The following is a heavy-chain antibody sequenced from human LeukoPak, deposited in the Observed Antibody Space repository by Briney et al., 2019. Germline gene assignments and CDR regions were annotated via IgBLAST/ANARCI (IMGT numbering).Heavy chain of an antibody. Sequence: SETLSLTCTVSGDSFSSATDYWAWIRQPPGKGLEWIASVDYSGGTYYNPSLESRVAISADMSKNQFSLKLTSVTGADTAVYYCAGERGEEYSSGWYKTNYFDNWGQGIRVTVSS. CDR2: VDYSGGT. J-gene: IGHJ4*02. V-gene: IGHV4-39*07. CDR1: GDSFSSATDY. CDR3: AGERGEEYSSGWYKTNYFDN. D-gene: IGHD6-19*01.